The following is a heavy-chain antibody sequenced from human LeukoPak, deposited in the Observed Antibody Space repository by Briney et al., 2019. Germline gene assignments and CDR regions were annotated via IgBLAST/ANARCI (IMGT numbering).Heavy chain of an antibody. V-gene: IGHV3-7*01. CDR3: AREDAYNADFDF. CDR1: GFSFSTHW. Sequence: PGGSLRLSCAACGFSFSTHWMSWVRQAPGKGLEWVANIKQDGSVKYYVDSVKGRFAISRDNAKNSLYLQMNSLRAEDTAVYYCAREDAYNADFDFWGQGTLVTVSS. CDR2: IKQDGSVK. J-gene: IGHJ4*02. D-gene: IGHD5-24*01.